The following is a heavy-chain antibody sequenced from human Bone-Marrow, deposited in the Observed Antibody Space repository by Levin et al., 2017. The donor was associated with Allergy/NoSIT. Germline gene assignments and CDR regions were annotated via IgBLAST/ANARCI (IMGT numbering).Heavy chain of an antibody. V-gene: IGHV4-31*03. CDR3: ARGGAWGYCSSTSCYLAGIAAAGKEGFDY. J-gene: IGHJ4*02. CDR2: IYYSGST. CDR1: GGSISSGGYY. D-gene: IGHD2-2*01. Sequence: PSETLSLTCTVSGGSISSGGYYWSWIRQHPGKGLEWIGYIYYSGSTYYNPSLKSRVTISVDTSKNQFSLKLSSVTAADTAVYYCARGGAWGYCSSTSCYLAGIAAAGKEGFDYWGQGTLVTVSS.